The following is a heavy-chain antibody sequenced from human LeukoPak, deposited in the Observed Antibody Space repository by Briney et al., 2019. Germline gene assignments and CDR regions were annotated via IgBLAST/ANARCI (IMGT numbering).Heavy chain of an antibody. CDR2: ISGSGGSA. Sequence: RAGGSLRLSCAASGFTFSSYAMSWVRQAPGKGLEWVSAISGSGGSAYYADSVKGRFTISRDNSKNTLYLQMNSLRAEDTAVYYCAILNIVVVVAATPFDYWGQGTLATVSS. V-gene: IGHV3-23*01. CDR1: GFTFSSYA. J-gene: IGHJ4*02. D-gene: IGHD2-15*01. CDR3: AILNIVVVVAATPFDY.